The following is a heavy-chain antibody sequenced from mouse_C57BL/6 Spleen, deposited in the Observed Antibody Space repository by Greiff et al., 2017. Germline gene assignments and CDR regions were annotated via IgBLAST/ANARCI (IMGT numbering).Heavy chain of an antibody. J-gene: IGHJ2*01. CDR3: TVDSSGSYYFDY. Sequence: EVHLVESGAELVRPGASVKLSCTASGFNIKDYYMHWVKQRPEQGLEWIGRIDPEDGDTEYAPKFQGKATMTADTSSNTAYLQLSSLTSEDTAVYYCTVDSSGSYYFDYWGQGTTLTVSS. V-gene: IGHV14-1*01. CDR1: GFNIKDYY. CDR2: IDPEDGDT. D-gene: IGHD3-2*02.